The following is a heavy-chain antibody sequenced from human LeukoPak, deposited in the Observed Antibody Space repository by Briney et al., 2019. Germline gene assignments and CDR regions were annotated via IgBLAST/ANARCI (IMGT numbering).Heavy chain of an antibody. J-gene: IGHJ3*02. CDR1: GGSISSGNYY. CDR3: ARANSSGWYHPNAFDI. Sequence: SETLSLTCTVSGGSISSGNYYWTWIRQPAGKGLEWIGRIYTSGSTNYNPSLKSRLTISVNTSKNHFSLKLSSVTAADTAVYYCARANSSGWYHPNAFDIWGQGTMVTVSS. CDR2: IYTSGST. D-gene: IGHD6-19*01. V-gene: IGHV4-61*02.